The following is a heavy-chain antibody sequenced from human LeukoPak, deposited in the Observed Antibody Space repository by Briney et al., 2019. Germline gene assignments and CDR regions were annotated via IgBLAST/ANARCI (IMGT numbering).Heavy chain of an antibody. D-gene: IGHD5-24*01. CDR3: AKILERELQYYYYGMDV. CDR1: GFTFNSYA. Sequence: GGSLRLSCAASGFTFNSYAMIWVRQAPGKGLESISSISTTGDRTYYADSVKGRFTISRDNSKNTLYLQMNSLRAEDTAVYYCAKILERELQYYYYGMDVWGQGTSVTVSS. J-gene: IGHJ6*02. V-gene: IGHV3-23*01. CDR2: ISTTGDRT.